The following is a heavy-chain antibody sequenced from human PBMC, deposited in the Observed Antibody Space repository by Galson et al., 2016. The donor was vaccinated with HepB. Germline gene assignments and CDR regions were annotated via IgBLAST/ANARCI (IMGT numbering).Heavy chain of an antibody. J-gene: IGHJ3*02. CDR2: IFPVFRTE. D-gene: IGHD6-13*01. CDR3: ATGPESSTWYHIPFEM. V-gene: IGHV1-69*13. CDR1: RGTFKNYA. Sequence: SVTVSCKASRGTFKNYAVTWVRQAPGHGLEWMGGIFPVFRTETYAPTFRGRFPFTADEPPSTAYMDLGSLTSDDTAVYCCATGPESSTWYHIPFEMWGQGTLVTVSS.